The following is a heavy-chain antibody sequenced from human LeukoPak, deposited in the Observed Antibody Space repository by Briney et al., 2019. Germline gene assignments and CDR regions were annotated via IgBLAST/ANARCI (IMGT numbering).Heavy chain of an antibody. V-gene: IGHV1-69*13. D-gene: IGHD3-16*01. J-gene: IGHJ6*02. CDR1: GNSISNCA. CDR2: IIPIFGTA. Sequence: SVKVSCKASGNSISNCAVSWVRHAPGQGFEWMGGIIPIFGTADYAQKFQGRVTITADQSTSTTYMALGSLKSEDTATYYCTTRACHAGGCSSTFYYYYGLHFWGQGTTVSVSS. CDR3: TTRACHAGGCSSTFYYYYGLHF.